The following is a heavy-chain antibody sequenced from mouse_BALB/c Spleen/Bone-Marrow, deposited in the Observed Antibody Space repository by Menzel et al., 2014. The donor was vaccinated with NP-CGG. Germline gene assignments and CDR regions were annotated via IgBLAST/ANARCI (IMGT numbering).Heavy chain of an antibody. D-gene: IGHD2-3*01. CDR1: GFTFSDFY. Sequence: EVHLVESGGGLVQPGGSLRLSCAIPGFTFSDFYMEWVRQPPGKRLEWIAASRNKANVYTTEYSASVKGRFIVSRDTSQSILYLQMNALRAEDTAIYYCARNPRWLLAMDYWGQGTSVTVSS. CDR2: SRNKANVYTT. CDR3: ARNPRWLLAMDY. J-gene: IGHJ4*01. V-gene: IGHV7-1*02.